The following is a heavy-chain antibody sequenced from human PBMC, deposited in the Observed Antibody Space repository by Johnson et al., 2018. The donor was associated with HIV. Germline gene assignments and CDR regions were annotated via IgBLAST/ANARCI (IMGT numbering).Heavy chain of an antibody. V-gene: IGHV3-30*14. CDR3: ASQLGATGAFDI. Sequence: QVQLVEFGGGVVQPGTSLRLSCAASGFTFSTFAMHWVRQAPGKGLEWVAVISYDGTNNQNGDSVKGRFTISRDSSKNTLYLQMNSLRAEDTAVYYCASQLGATGAFDIWGQGTMVTVSS. D-gene: IGHD1-26*01. J-gene: IGHJ3*02. CDR2: ISYDGTNN. CDR1: GFTFSTFA.